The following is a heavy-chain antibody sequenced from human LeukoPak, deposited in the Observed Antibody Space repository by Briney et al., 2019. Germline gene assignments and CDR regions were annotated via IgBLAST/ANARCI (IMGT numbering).Heavy chain of an antibody. V-gene: IGHV3-30*02. CDR1: GFTFDDYA. D-gene: IGHD4-11*01. CDR3: AKDRYSNYAY. CDR2: IRYDGSNK. Sequence: PGGSLRLSCAASGFTFDDYAMHWVRQAPGKGPEWVAFIRYDGSNKYYADSVKGRFTISRDNSKNTLYLQMNSLRAEDTAVYYCAKDRYSNYAYWGQGTLVTVSS. J-gene: IGHJ4*02.